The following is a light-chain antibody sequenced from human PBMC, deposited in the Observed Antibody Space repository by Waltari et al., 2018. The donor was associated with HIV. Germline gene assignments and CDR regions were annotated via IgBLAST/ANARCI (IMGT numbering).Light chain of an antibody. V-gene: IGLV3-21*04. J-gene: IGLJ3*02. CDR3: QVWDSASDHVL. CDR2: YDT. CDR1: NIERKS. Sequence: SSLLTQTPSVSVAPGKTARITCGGNNIERKSVHWYQQKPGQAPVLVIYYDTDRPSGMPERFSGSNSGNTATLTISRVGDGDEADYYCQVWDSASDHVLFGGGTRLTVL.